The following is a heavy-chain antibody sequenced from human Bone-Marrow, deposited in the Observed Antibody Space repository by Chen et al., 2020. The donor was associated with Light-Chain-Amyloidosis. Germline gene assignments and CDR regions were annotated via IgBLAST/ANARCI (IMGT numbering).Heavy chain of an antibody. CDR1: GFAFSSYA. J-gene: IGHJ3*02. V-gene: IGHV3-23*04. D-gene: IGHD3-9*01. Sequence: EVQLVESGGGLLQRGGSLRLSCAASGFAFSSYAMRWVRQAPGKGLGWVSTMRGSGGSRYYGDSVKGRLTISRDNSKNALFLQMNSLRAEDTAVYYCAKDISYDDILPGYPADAFDIWGQGTMVTVSS. CDR3: AKDISYDDILPGYPADAFDI. CDR2: MRGSGGSR.